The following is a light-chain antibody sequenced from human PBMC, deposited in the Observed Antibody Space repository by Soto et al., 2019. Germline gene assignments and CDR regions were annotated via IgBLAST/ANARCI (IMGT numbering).Light chain of an antibody. J-gene: IGKJ1*01. V-gene: IGKV1-5*01. Sequence: DIQMTQSPSTLSASVGDRVPITCRASRSISDWLAWYQQKPGKAPELLIFDAYSLKSGVQSRFSGSGSGTEFTLTIRRLQPDDVATYYCLQYSSHSWTFGQGTKVDIK. CDR2: DAY. CDR1: RSISDW. CDR3: LQYSSHSWT.